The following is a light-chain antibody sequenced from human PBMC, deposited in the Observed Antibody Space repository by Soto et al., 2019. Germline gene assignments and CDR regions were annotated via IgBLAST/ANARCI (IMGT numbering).Light chain of an antibody. CDR2: EAS. V-gene: IGKV1-5*03. Sequence: DILMPRSPTTLSAYVGDRVTITCRASQSISGRLAWYQLKPGQAHKLLIYEASRLESGAPSRFSGSGSGTDFTLTISSLQAEDVAVYYCQQYSITPRTFGQGSKVDIK. CDR3: QQYSITPRT. J-gene: IGKJ1*01. CDR1: QSISGR.